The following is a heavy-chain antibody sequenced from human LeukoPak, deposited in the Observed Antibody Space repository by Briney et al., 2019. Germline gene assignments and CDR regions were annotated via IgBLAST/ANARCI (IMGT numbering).Heavy chain of an antibody. CDR1: GGSFSGYY. J-gene: IGHJ3*02. D-gene: IGHD1-26*01. Sequence: PSETLSLTCAVYGGSFSGYYWGWIRQPPGKGLEWIGSIYHSGSTYYNPSLKSRVTISVDTSKNQFSLKLSSVTAADTAVYYCARPISWARGAFDIWGQGTMVTVSS. CDR2: IYHSGST. V-gene: IGHV4-38-2*01. CDR3: ARPISWARGAFDI.